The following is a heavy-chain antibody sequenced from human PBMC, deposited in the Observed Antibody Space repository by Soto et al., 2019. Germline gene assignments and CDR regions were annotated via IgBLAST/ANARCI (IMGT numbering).Heavy chain of an antibody. D-gene: IGHD3-10*01. J-gene: IGHJ6*03. Sequence: SETLSLTCAVYGGSFSGYYWSWIRQPPGKGLEWIGEINHSGSTNYNPSLKSRVSISVDTSKNQFSLKLSSVTAADTAVYYCARGRVYNGSGSYYTIYYYYYMDVWGKGTTVTVSS. CDR1: GGSFSGYY. CDR2: INHSGST. V-gene: IGHV4-34*01. CDR3: ARGRVYNGSGSYYTIYYYYYMDV.